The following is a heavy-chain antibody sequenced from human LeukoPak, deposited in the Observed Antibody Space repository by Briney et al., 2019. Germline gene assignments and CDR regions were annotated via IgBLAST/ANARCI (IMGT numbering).Heavy chain of an antibody. D-gene: IGHD3-22*01. CDR2: INSDGSST. J-gene: IGHJ5*02. V-gene: IGHV3-74*01. CDR1: GFTFSSYW. CDR3: ARDLGQYYDTSDNWFDP. Sequence: GGSLRLSCAASGFTFSSYWMHWVCQAPGKGLVWVSRINSDGSSTSYADSVKGRFTISRDNAKNTLNLQMNSLRAEDTAVYYCARDLGQYYDTSDNWFDPWGQGTLVTVSS.